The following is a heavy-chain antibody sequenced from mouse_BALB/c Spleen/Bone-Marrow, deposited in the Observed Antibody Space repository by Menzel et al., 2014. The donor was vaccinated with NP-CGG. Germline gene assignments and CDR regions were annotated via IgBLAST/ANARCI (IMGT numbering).Heavy chain of an antibody. D-gene: IGHD1-1*01. CDR1: GFDFRGYW. V-gene: IGHV4-1*02. CDR2: INPDSSTI. CDR3: ARLNYYGSLFV. J-gene: IGHJ1*01. Sequence: DVKLQESGGGLVQPGGSLKLSCAASGFDFRGYWMSWVRQAPGKRLEWIGEINPDSSTINYTPSLKDKFIISRDNAKNTLYLQMSKVRSEDTALYYCARLNYYGSLFVWGAGTTVTVSS.